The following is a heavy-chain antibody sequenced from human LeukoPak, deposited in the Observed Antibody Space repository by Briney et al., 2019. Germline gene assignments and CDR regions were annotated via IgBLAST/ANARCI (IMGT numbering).Heavy chain of an antibody. CDR3: ARGDYRIIIATNWFDP. D-gene: IGHD4/OR15-4a*01. CDR1: GGSFSGYY. V-gene: IGHV4-34*01. J-gene: IGHJ5*02. Sequence: PSETLSLTCAVYGGSFSGYYWSWIRQPPGKGLEWIGEIDHSGSTYYNPSLKSRVTISVHTSKNQFSLKLTSVTAADTAVYYCARGDYRIIIATNWFDPWGQGTLVTVSS. CDR2: IDHSGST.